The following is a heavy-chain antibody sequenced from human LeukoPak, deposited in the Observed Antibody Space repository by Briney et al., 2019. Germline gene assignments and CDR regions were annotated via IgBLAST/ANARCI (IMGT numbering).Heavy chain of an antibody. D-gene: IGHD6-13*01. V-gene: IGHV4-4*07. CDR2: LHISGNK. CDR3: ARDPLRSSFDS. CDR1: GGSMTPYH. J-gene: IGHJ4*02. Sequence: PSETLSLTCTVSGGSMTPYHWTWIRQPAGKGLEWIGRLHISGNKNYNPSLKGRVTISLDTSKNQFSLEMTSVTAAHTAVYFCARDPLRSSFDSWGRGTLVTVSS.